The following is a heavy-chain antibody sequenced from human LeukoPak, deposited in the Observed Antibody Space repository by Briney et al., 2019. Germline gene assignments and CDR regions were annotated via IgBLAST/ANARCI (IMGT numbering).Heavy chain of an antibody. CDR2: IRYDGSNK. D-gene: IGHD2-15*01. J-gene: IGHJ4*02. V-gene: IGHV3-30*02. CDR1: GFTFSSYG. Sequence: GGSLRLSCAASGFTFSSYGMHWVRQAPGKGLEWVAFIRYDGSNKYYADSVKGRFTISRDNAKNSLYLQMNSLRAEDTAVYYCVRDNPRCCGVVPANIDDYWGQGTLVTVSS. CDR3: VRDNPRCCGVVPANIDDY.